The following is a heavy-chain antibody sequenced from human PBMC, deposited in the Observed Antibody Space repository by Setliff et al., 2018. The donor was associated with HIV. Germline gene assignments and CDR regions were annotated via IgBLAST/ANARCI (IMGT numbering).Heavy chain of an antibody. CDR1: GYTFTTYS. CDR3: ARGALLAVFDFDH. Sequence: GASVKVSCKASGYTFTTYSIHWVRQAPGQSLEWMGWINVGKGDTKYSQELQGRITITTDTSANTAYMELSSLRSDDTAVYFCARGALLAVFDFDHWGHGTLVTV. J-gene: IGHJ5*02. D-gene: IGHD3-10*01. V-gene: IGHV1-3*01. CDR2: INVGKGDT.